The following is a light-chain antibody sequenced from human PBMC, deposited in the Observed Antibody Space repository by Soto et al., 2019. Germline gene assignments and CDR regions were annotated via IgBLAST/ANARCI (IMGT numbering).Light chain of an antibody. CDR2: PAS. CDR3: QQENSFPLT. Sequence: DIQMTQSPSPVSASVGDRVTITCRASQAIDYWLAWYQQKPGKAPKLLIYPASNLQSGVPSRFSGSGSGTDFTLTISSLQPEDFAIYYCQQENSFPLTFGGGTKVEIK. J-gene: IGKJ4*01. CDR1: QAIDYW. V-gene: IGKV1-12*01.